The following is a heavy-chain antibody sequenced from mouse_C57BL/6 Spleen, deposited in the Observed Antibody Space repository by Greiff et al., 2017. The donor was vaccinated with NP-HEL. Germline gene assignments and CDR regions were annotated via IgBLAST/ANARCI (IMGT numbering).Heavy chain of an antibody. CDR3: SRWDYYYAMDY. CDR1: GYTFTGYW. V-gene: IGHV1-9*01. CDR2: ILPGSGST. J-gene: IGHJ4*01. Sequence: QVQLQQSGAELMKPGASVKLSCKATGYTFTGYWIEWVKQRPGHGLEWIGEILPGSGSTNYNEKFKGKATFTADTSSKPAYMQLSSLSTEDSAIYYCSRWDYYYAMDYWGQGTSVTVSS. D-gene: IGHD4-1*01.